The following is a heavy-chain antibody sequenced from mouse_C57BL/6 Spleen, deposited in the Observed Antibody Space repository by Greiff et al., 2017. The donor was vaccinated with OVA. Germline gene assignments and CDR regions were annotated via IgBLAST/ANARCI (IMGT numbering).Heavy chain of an antibody. V-gene: IGHV1-55*01. CDR3: ARWLLWYFDV. J-gene: IGHJ1*03. D-gene: IGHD2-3*01. Sequence: VQLQQPGAELVKPGASVKMSCKASGYTFTSYWITWVKQRPGQGLEWIGDIYPGSGSTNYNEKFKSKATLTVDTSTSTAYMQLSSLASEDSAVYYSARWLLWYFDVWGTGTTVTVSS. CDR1: GYTFTSYW. CDR2: IYPGSGST.